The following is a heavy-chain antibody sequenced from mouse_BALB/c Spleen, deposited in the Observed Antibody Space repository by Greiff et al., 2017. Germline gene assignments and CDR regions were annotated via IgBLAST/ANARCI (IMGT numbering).Heavy chain of an antibody. J-gene: IGHJ1*01. V-gene: IGHV2-2*02. D-gene: IGHD2-4*01. CDR1: GFSLTSYG. CDR2: IWSGGST. Sequence: VQLQQSGPGLVQPSQSLSITCTVSGFSLTSYGVHWVRQSPGKGLEWLGVIWSGGSTDYNAAFISRLSISKDNSKSQVFFKMNSLQANDTAIYYCARRKEIYYDYDGYFDVWGAGTTVTVSS. CDR3: ARRKEIYYDYDGYFDV.